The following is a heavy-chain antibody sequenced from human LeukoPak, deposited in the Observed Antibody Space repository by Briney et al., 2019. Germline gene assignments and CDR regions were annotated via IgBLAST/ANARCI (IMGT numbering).Heavy chain of an antibody. CDR3: ARASFSYGSGSYYNEFDY. CDR1: GFTFSSYE. CDR2: ISSSGSTI. J-gene: IGHJ4*02. Sequence: PGGSLRLSCAASGFTFSSYEMNWVRQAPGKGLEWVSYISSSGSTIYYADSVKGRFTISRDNAKNSLYLQMNSLRAEDTAVYYCARASFSYGSGSYYNEFDYWGQGTLVTVSS. V-gene: IGHV3-48*03. D-gene: IGHD3-10*01.